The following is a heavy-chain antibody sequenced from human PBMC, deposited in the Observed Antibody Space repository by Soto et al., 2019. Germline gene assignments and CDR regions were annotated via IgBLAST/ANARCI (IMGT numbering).Heavy chain of an antibody. CDR1: GYTFNSDP. V-gene: IGHV1-3*01. CDR2: VNAGNGNT. CDR3: ARETYYYDSSGYYYSQYFDL. D-gene: IGHD3-22*01. Sequence: ASVKLFCNASGYTFNSDPRHWVRQAPVQGLEWMAYVNAGNGNTKYSQKFQGRVTITRDTSASTAYMELSSLRSEDTAVYYCARETYYYDSSGYYYSQYFDLWGRGTLVTVSS. J-gene: IGHJ2*01.